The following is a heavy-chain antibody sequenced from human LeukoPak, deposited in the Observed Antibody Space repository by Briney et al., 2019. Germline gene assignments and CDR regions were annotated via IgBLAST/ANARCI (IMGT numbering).Heavy chain of an antibody. CDR1: GFRFSDFW. J-gene: IGHJ4*02. D-gene: IGHD3-10*01. CDR3: ASDRVLGSGSLDN. CDR2: IRGDWHDT. Sequence: GGSLRLSCTASGFRFSDFWMHWVRQAPGKGLVWVSRIRGDWHDTTYADSVKGPFTISRDNAQNTLYLQMNSLRVEDTAVYYCASDRVLGSGSLDNWGQGTLVTVSS. V-gene: IGHV3-74*01.